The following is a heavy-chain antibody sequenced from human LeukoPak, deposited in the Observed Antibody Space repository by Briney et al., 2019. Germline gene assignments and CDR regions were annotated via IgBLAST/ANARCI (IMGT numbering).Heavy chain of an antibody. J-gene: IGHJ5*02. D-gene: IGHD5-12*01. CDR3: ARDVSGLRFDP. Sequence: SETLSLTCAVYGGSFSGYYWSWIRQPPGKGLEWIGEINHSGNTNYNPSLKSRVTISVDTSKNQFSLKLSSVTAADTAVYYCARDVSGLRFDPWGQGILVSVSS. CDR1: GGSFSGYY. CDR2: INHSGNT. V-gene: IGHV4-34*01.